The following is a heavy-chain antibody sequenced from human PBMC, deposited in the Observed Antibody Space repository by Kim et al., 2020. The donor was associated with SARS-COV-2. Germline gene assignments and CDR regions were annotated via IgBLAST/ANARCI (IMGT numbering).Heavy chain of an antibody. CDR2: IWYDGSNK. J-gene: IGHJ4*02. CDR3: AKLGDGSGSYYNFNDDY. D-gene: IGHD3-10*01. V-gene: IGHV3-33*06. CDR1: GFTFSSYA. Sequence: GGSLRLSCAASGFTFSSYAMHWVRQAPGKGLEWVAVIWYDGSNKYYADSVKGRFTISSDNSKNTLYLQMNSLRAEDTAVYYCAKLGDGSGSYYNFNDDYWGQGTLVTVSS.